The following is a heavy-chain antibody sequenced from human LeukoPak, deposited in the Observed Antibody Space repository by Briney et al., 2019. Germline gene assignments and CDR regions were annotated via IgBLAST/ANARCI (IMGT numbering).Heavy chain of an antibody. CDR1: GYTFTSYG. CDR3: ARDTWEGIVVVNGFDY. Sequence: GASVKVSCKASGYTFTSYGISWLRQAPGQGLEWMGWISAYNGNTNYAQKLQGRVTMTTDTSTSTAYMELRSPRSDDTAVYYCARDTWEGIVVVNGFDYWGQGTLVTVSS. J-gene: IGHJ4*02. D-gene: IGHD3-22*01. V-gene: IGHV1-18*01. CDR2: ISAYNGNT.